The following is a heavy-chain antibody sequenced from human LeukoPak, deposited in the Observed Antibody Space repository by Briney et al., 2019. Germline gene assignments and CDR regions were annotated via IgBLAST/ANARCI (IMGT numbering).Heavy chain of an antibody. CDR2: IGGRGSNI. D-gene: IGHD1-14*01. J-gene: IGHJ3*02. CDR1: GFNFSDYG. CDR3: ARDVARNSVDAFDI. V-gene: IGHV3-21*01. Sequence: GGSLRLSCAASGFNFSDYGMNWVRQTPGGGLEWVSSIGGRGSNIFYTDSVEGRFTISRDNVKNSLYLQMNSLRAEDTAVYYCARDVARNSVDAFDIWGQGTMVTVSS.